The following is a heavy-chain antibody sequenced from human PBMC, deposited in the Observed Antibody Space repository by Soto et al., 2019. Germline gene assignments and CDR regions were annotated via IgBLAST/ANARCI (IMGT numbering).Heavy chain of an antibody. D-gene: IGHD3-22*01. CDR1: GCSISSGGYS. CDR3: ASSGSRGIGAFDI. CDR2: ISHGIT. V-gene: IGHV4-30-2*01. Sequence: QLQLQESGSGLVKASQTLSLTCAVSGCSISSGGYSWSWIRQPPGRGLEWIGYISHGITCYNPSLKSRVTISIDRTKNQFSLKLSSVTAADTAVYYCASSGSRGIGAFDIWGQGKMVTVSS. J-gene: IGHJ3*02.